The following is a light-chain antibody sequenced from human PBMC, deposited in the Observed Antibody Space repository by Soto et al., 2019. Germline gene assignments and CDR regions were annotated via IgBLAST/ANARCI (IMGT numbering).Light chain of an antibody. J-gene: IGLJ1*01. Sequence: QSVLTQPPSASGTPGQRVTISCSGRRSNVGTNLVNWYQQLPGTAPKLLIYAHIQRPSGVPDRFSGSTSGTSASLAISGLQSEDEADYYCSSFTSRFTFVFGTGTKVTVL. CDR2: AHI. CDR3: SSFTSRFTFV. CDR1: RSNVGTNL. V-gene: IGLV1-44*01.